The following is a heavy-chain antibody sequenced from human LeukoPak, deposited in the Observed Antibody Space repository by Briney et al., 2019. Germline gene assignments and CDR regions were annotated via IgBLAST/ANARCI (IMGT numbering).Heavy chain of an antibody. J-gene: IGHJ6*03. V-gene: IGHV4-59*08. CDR2: VSYSGTT. D-gene: IGHD6-19*01. CDR1: DGSISNYY. CDR3: ARGWGPNYYYYYMDV. Sequence: PSETLSLTCTVSDGSISNYYWNWIRQPPRKGLEWIGYVSYSGTTNYNPSLRSRVTISVDTSKNQFSLKLSSVTAADTAVYYCARGWGPNYYYYYMDVWGKGTTVTVSS.